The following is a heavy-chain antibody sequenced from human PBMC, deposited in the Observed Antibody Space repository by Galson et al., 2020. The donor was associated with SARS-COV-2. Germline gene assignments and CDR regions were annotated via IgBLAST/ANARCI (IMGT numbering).Heavy chain of an antibody. Sequence: TGGSLRLSCAASGFTFSSYAMHWVRQAPGKGLEWVAVISYDGSNKYYADSVKGRFTISRDNSKNTLYLQMNSLRAEDTAVYYCARPQEFNYYDSSGPLGYWGQGTLVTVSS. CDR2: ISYDGSNK. J-gene: IGHJ4*02. CDR1: GFTFSSYA. V-gene: IGHV3-30-3*01. D-gene: IGHD3-22*01. CDR3: ARPQEFNYYDSSGPLGY.